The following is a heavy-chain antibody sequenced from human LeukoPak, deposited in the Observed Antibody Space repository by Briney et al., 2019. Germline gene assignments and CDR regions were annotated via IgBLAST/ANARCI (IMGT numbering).Heavy chain of an antibody. CDR1: GFTFSSYA. Sequence: PGGSLRLSCAASGFTFSSYAMHWVRQAPGKGLEWVAVISYDGSNKYYADSVKGRFTISRDNSKNTLYLQMNSLRAEDTAAYYCARERHSSGWYRLLDYWGQGTLVTVSS. CDR3: ARERHSSGWYRLLDY. V-gene: IGHV3-30-3*01. D-gene: IGHD6-19*01. CDR2: ISYDGSNK. J-gene: IGHJ4*02.